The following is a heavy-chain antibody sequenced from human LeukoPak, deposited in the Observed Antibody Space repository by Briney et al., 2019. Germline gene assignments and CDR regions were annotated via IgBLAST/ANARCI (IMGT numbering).Heavy chain of an antibody. D-gene: IGHD6-19*01. CDR1: GYTFTSYY. V-gene: IGHV1-46*01. Sequence: ASVKVSCKASGYTFTSYYMHWVRQAPGQGLEWMGIINPSGGSTSYAQKFQGRVTMTRDTSTSTVYMELSSLRSEDTAVYYCARDRAGIAVAGTVRGFDYWGQGTLVTVSS. J-gene: IGHJ4*02. CDR2: INPSGGST. CDR3: ARDRAGIAVAGTVRGFDY.